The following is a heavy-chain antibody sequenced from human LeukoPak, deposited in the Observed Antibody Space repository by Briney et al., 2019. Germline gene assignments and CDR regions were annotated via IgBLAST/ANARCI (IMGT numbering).Heavy chain of an antibody. J-gene: IGHJ4*02. CDR2: ISGSGGST. CDR3: ARVGRRIFDY. CDR1: GFTFSSYA. Sequence: GGSLRPSCAASGFTFSSYAMSWVRQAPGKGLEWVSAISGSGGSTYYADSVKGRFTISRDNAKNSLYLQMNSLRAEDTAVYYCARVGRRIFDYWGQGTLVTVSS. V-gene: IGHV3-23*01.